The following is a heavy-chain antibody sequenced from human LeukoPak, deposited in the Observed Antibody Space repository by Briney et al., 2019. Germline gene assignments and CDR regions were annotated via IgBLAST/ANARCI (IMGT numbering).Heavy chain of an antibody. D-gene: IGHD2-21*02. CDR2: IIPIFGTA. CDR1: GGTFSSYA. Sequence: GASVKVSCKASGGTFSSYAISWVRQAPGQGLEWMGGIIPIFGTANYAQKFQGRVTITTDESTSTAYMELSSLRSEDTAVYYCARDPYCGGDCHTTSYWYFDLWGRGTLVTVSS. J-gene: IGHJ2*01. V-gene: IGHV1-69*05. CDR3: ARDPYCGGDCHTTSYWYFDL.